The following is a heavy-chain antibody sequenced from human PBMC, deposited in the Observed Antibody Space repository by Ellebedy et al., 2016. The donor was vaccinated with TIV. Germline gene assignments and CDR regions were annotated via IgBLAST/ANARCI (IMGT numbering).Heavy chain of an antibody. CDR3: ARDRCSGGSCYLLNY. J-gene: IGHJ4*02. CDR2: ISSNGGST. V-gene: IGHV3-64*01. D-gene: IGHD2-15*01. CDR1: GFTFSSYA. Sequence: GGSLRLSCAASGFTFSSYAMHWVRQAPGKGLEYVSAISSNGGSTYYANSVKGRFTISRDNSKNTLYLQMGSLRAEDMAAYYCARDRCSGGSCYLLNYWGQGTLVTVSS.